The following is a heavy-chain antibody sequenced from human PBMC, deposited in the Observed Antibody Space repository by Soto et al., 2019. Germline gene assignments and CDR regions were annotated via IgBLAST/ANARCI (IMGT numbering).Heavy chain of an antibody. CDR1: GGSISSYY. CDR3: ARGAHYDFWSIDYYYYGMDV. D-gene: IGHD3-3*01. J-gene: IGHJ6*02. Sequence: SETLSLTCTVSGGSISSYYWSWIRQPPGKGLEWIGYIYYGGSTNYNPSLKSRVTISVDTSKNQFSLKLSSVTAADTAVYYCARGAHYDFWSIDYYYYGMDVWGQGTTVTVSS. CDR2: IYYGGST. V-gene: IGHV4-59*01.